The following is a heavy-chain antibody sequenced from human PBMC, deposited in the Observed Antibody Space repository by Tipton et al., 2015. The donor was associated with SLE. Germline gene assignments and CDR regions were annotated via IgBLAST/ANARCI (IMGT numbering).Heavy chain of an antibody. D-gene: IGHD6-6*01. CDR1: GGSFSNYD. CDR3: ARGSSSWVKYFDY. CDR2: IIPVFGTA. J-gene: IGHJ4*02. V-gene: IGHV1-69*01. Sequence: QLVQSGVEVKKPGSSVKVSCKASGGSFSNYDINWVRQAPGQGLEWLGGIIPVFGTAEYEQKFQGRITITADESSSTAYMELSSLRSEDTAVYYCARGSSSWVKYFDYWGQGTLVTVSS.